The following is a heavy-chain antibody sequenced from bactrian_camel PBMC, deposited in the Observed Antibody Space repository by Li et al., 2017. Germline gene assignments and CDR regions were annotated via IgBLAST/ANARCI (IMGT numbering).Heavy chain of an antibody. CDR2: IDPEGVT. Sequence: VQLVESGGGSAQAGGSLRLSCIFSPSSGTSTLYMGWFRQAPGKEREGVAGIDPEGVTSYANSVRGRFTISRDNAKNTLYLQMDNLKPEDSGMYYCAAGIRGDCPSLLSYEYDDWGQGTQVTVS. CDR1: PSSGTSTLY. J-gene: IGHJ4*01. D-gene: IGHD1*01. V-gene: IGHV3S53*01. CDR3: AAGIRGDCPSLLSYEYDD.